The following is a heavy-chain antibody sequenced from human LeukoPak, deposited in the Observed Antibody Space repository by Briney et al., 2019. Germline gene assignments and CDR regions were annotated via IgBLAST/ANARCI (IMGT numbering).Heavy chain of an antibody. Sequence: GESLKISCKGSGYSFTNYWINWVRQMPGKGLEWMGRIDPTDSYTNYSPSFQGHVTISADKSISTAYLQWSSLKASDTAMYYCARLRDGYVWFDPWGQGTLVTVSS. CDR2: IDPTDSYT. J-gene: IGHJ5*02. D-gene: IGHD5-24*01. V-gene: IGHV5-10-1*01. CDR3: ARLRDGYVWFDP. CDR1: GYSFTNYW.